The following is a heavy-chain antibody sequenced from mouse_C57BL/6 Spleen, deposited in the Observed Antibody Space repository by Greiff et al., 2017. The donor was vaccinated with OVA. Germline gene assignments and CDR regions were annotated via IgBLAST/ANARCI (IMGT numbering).Heavy chain of an antibody. Sequence: QVQLQQPGAELVMPGASVKLSCKASGYTFTSYWMHWVKQRPGQGLEWIGEIDPSDSYTNYNQKFKGKSTLTVDKSTSTAYMQLSSLTSEDSAVYYCARWPNGYYAMGYWGQGTSVTVAS. CDR3: ARWPNGYYAMGY. J-gene: IGHJ4*01. V-gene: IGHV1-69*01. CDR1: GYTFTSYW. CDR2: IDPSDSYT.